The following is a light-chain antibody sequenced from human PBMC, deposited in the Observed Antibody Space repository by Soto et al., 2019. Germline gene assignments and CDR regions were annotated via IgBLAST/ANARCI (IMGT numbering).Light chain of an antibody. CDR1: QTISSS. CDR2: KAS. V-gene: IGKV1-5*03. CDR3: QQYNSYSGA. J-gene: IGKJ1*01. Sequence: EIQMTLSPCTRSGSVGNGVTIPCRASQTISSSLAWYQQKPGKAPKLLIYKASTLKSGVPSRFSGSGSGTEFTLTISSLLPDDFATYYCQQYNSYSGAFGQGTKVDIK.